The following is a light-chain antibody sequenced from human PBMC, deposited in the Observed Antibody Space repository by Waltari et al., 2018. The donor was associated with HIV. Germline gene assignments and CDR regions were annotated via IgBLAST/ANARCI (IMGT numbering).Light chain of an antibody. CDR3: SSYTSSSTPWV. CDR2: DVS. CDR1: SSDVGGYIY. J-gene: IGLJ3*02. V-gene: IGLV2-14*01. Sequence: QSALTQPASVSGSPGQSITISCTGTSSDVGGYIYVSWYQQHPGKAPKLIIYDVSNRPSGVFNRFSGAKSGNTASLTISGLQAEDEADYYCSSYTSSSTPWVFGGGTKLTVL.